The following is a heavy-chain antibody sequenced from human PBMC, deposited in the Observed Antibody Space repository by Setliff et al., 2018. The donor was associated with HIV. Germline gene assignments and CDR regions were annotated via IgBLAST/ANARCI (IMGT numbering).Heavy chain of an antibody. CDR1: GYTFTNYG. Sequence: ASVKVSCKASGYTFTNYGISWVRQAPGQGLEWMGWISAYNGNTNYAQKLQGRVTMTTGTSTSTAYMELRSLRSDDTTVYYCARYGSGWPLWYFDLWGRGTLVTVLL. V-gene: IGHV1-18*01. CDR2: ISAYNGNT. D-gene: IGHD6-19*01. J-gene: IGHJ2*01. CDR3: ARYGSGWPLWYFDL.